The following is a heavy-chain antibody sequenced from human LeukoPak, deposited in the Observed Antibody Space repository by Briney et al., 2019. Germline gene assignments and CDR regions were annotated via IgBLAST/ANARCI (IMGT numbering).Heavy chain of an antibody. Sequence: PGGSLRLSCAASGLTLSDYYMTWIRQAPGKGLEWVSYISSSSSYTNYADSVKGRFTISRDNAKNSLYLQMNSLRAEDTAVYYCARVGRMRIAVAGARAFDIWGQGTMVTVSS. CDR1: GLTLSDYY. D-gene: IGHD6-19*01. V-gene: IGHV3-11*06. J-gene: IGHJ3*02. CDR2: ISSSSSYT. CDR3: ARVGRMRIAVAGARAFDI.